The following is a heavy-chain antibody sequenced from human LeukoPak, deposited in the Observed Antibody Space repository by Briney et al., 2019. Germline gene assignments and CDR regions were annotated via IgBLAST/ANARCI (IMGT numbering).Heavy chain of an antibody. Sequence: SEPLSLTCAVYGGSFSGYYWSWIRQPPGKGLEWIGEINHSGRTNYNPSLKSRVTISVDTSKNQFSLKLSSVTAADTAVYYCARGPTGPSDVWGKGTTVTVSS. CDR3: ARGPTGPSDV. J-gene: IGHJ6*04. CDR2: INHSGRT. CDR1: GGSFSGYY. V-gene: IGHV4-34*01.